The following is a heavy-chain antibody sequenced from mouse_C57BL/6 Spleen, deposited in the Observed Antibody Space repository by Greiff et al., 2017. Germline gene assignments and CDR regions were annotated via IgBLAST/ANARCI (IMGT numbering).Heavy chain of an antibody. CDR2: IHPNSGST. Sequence: QVQLQQPGAELVKPGASVKLSCKASGYTFTSYWMHWVKQRPGQGLEWIGMIHPNSGSTNYNEKFKSKATLTVDKSSSTAYMQLSSLTSEDSAFYYCARETHYYAMDYWGQGTSVTVSS. V-gene: IGHV1-64*01. CDR1: GYTFTSYW. J-gene: IGHJ4*01. CDR3: ARETHYYAMDY.